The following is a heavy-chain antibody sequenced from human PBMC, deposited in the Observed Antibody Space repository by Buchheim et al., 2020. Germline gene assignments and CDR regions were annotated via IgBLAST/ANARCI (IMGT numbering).Heavy chain of an antibody. V-gene: IGHV4-39*01. D-gene: IGHD3-22*01. Sequence: QLQLQESGPGLVKPSETLSLTCTVSGGSISSSSYYWGWIRQPPGKGLEWIGSIYYSGSTYYNPSLKSRVTISVDTSKNQFSLKLSSVTAADTAVYYCARRTQYYYYDPPYFDYWGQGTL. CDR1: GGSISSSSYY. CDR2: IYYSGST. CDR3: ARRTQYYYYDPPYFDY. J-gene: IGHJ4*02.